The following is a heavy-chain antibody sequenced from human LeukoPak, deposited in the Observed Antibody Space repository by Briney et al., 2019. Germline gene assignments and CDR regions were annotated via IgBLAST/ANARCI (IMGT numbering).Heavy chain of an antibody. CDR2: IYPGDSDT. Sequence: GESLKISCKGSGYSFTSYWIGWVRPMPGKGLEWMGIIYPGDSDTRYSPSFQGQVTISADESISTAYLQWSSLKASDTAMYYCARGHSSSWHQYYYYGMDVWGQGTTVTVSS. J-gene: IGHJ6*02. CDR3: ARGHSSSWHQYYYYGMDV. D-gene: IGHD6-13*01. V-gene: IGHV5-51*01. CDR1: GYSFTSYW.